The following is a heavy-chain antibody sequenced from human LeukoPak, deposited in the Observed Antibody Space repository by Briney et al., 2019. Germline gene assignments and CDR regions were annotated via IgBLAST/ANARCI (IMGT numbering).Heavy chain of an antibody. J-gene: IGHJ5*02. Sequence: KPSETLSLTCAVSGYSISSGYYWGWTRQPPGKGLEWIGSIYHSGSTYYNPSLKSRVTISVDTSKNQFSLKLSSVTAADTAVYYCARRLQHNWFDPWGQGTLVTVSS. CDR2: IYHSGST. CDR1: GYSISSGYY. CDR3: ARRLQHNWFDP. D-gene: IGHD5-24*01. V-gene: IGHV4-38-2*01.